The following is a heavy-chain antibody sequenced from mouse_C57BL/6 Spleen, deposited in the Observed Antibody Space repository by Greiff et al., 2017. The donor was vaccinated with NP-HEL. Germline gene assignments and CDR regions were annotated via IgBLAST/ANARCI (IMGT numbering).Heavy chain of an antibody. CDR1: GYAFSSYW. CDR3: AGKSWFAY. Sequence: VQLQESGAELVKPGASVKISCKASGYAFSSYWMNWVKQRPGQGLEWIGQIYPGDGDTNYNGKFKGKATLTADKSSSTAYMQLSSLTSEDSAVYFCAGKSWFAYWGQGTLVTVSA. V-gene: IGHV1-80*01. J-gene: IGHJ3*01. CDR2: IYPGDGDT.